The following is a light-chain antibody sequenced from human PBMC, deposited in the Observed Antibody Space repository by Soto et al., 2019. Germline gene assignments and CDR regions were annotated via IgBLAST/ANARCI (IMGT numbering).Light chain of an antibody. CDR1: QSVTNSF. Sequence: EIVLAQSPGTRSFSPGERATLSCRASQSVTNSFLAWYQQKPGQAPRLLIYDASRRATGIPDRFTGSGSGTDFTLSISRLEPEDFAVYYCQQYVSSPWAFGQGTKVEI. V-gene: IGKV3-20*01. CDR3: QQYVSSPWA. CDR2: DAS. J-gene: IGKJ1*01.